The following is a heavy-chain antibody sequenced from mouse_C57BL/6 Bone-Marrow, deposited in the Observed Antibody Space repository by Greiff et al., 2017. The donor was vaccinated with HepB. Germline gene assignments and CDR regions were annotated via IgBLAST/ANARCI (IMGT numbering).Heavy chain of an antibody. CDR3: ARNYGVRFDD. Sequence: QVQLQQPGAELVKPGASVKLSCKASGYTFTSYWMHWVKQRPGQGLEWIGMIHPNSGSTNYNEKFKSKATLTVDKSSSTAYMQLSSLTSEDTAVYYCARNYGVRFDDWGQGTTLTVSS. V-gene: IGHV1-64*01. CDR2: IHPNSGST. J-gene: IGHJ2*01. CDR1: GYTFTSYW. D-gene: IGHD1-1*02.